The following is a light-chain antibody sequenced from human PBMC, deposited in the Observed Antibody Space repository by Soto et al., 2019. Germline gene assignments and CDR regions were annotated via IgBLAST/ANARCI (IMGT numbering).Light chain of an antibody. CDR3: CSYASDSAFI. CDR2: EVS. Sequence: QSVLTQPASVSGSPGQSVTVSCTGPNNDVGAWSHVSWYQQHPGKPPKVIIYEVSKWPSGVSNRFSGSKSGNTASLTISGLQAEDEADYYCCSYASDSAFIFGGGTKLTVL. CDR1: NNDVGAWSH. J-gene: IGLJ2*01. V-gene: IGLV2-23*02.